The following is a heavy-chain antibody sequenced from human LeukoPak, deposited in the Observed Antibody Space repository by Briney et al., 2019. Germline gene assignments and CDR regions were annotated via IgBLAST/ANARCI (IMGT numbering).Heavy chain of an antibody. CDR1: GFTFSSYA. V-gene: IGHV3-23*01. CDR2: ISGSGGST. CDR3: AKDCTVTTDWYFDL. J-gene: IGHJ2*01. Sequence: GGSLRLSCAASGFTFSSYAMSWVRQAPGKGLESVSAISGSGGSTYYADSVKGRFTISRDNSKNTLYLQMNSLRAEDTAVYYCAKDCTVTTDWYFDLWGRGTLVTVSS. D-gene: IGHD4-17*01.